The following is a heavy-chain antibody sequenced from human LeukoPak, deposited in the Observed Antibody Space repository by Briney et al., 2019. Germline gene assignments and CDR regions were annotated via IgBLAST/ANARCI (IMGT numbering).Heavy chain of an antibody. Sequence: GGSLRLSCAASGFTFSGYSMNWVRQAPGKGLEWVSSISSSGSYMSYPDSVKGRFTLSGDSSKNTLFLQMNSLRAEDTAVYYCAKAPYSSNWNLYFDTWGQGTLVTVSS. V-gene: IGHV3-21*04. D-gene: IGHD6-13*01. CDR1: GFTFSGYS. CDR2: ISSSGSYM. J-gene: IGHJ4*02. CDR3: AKAPYSSNWNLYFDT.